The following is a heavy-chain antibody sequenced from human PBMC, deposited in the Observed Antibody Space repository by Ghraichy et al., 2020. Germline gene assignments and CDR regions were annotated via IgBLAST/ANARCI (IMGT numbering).Heavy chain of an antibody. CDR2: ITGSGDRT. V-gene: IGHV3-23*01. J-gene: IGHJ6*01. CDR3: GIQSPIVGRRGAYYGVYV. CDR1: GFTFSSDA. D-gene: IGHD1-26*01. Sequence: GGSLRLSCAASGFTFSSDAMSWVRQAPGKGLEWVSAITGSGDRTYYADSVKGRFTISRDNSKNTLYLQMKSLRAEDTAVYYCGIQSPIVGRRGAYYGVYVSGPGATVTVSS.